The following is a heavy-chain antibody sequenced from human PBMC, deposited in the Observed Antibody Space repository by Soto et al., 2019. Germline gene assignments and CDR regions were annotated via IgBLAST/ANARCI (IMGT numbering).Heavy chain of an antibody. Sequence: VKVSCKASGGTFSSDAISWVRQAPGHGLEWMGGIITIFNTANYAQMFHGRVTITADESTSTAYMELSSLRSEDTAVYYCARSRCTNGVCYSLSPGLDVWGPGTTVTVSS. D-gene: IGHD2-8*01. J-gene: IGHJ6*02. V-gene: IGHV1-69*13. CDR2: IITIFNTA. CDR1: GGTFSSDA. CDR3: ARSRCTNGVCYSLSPGLDV.